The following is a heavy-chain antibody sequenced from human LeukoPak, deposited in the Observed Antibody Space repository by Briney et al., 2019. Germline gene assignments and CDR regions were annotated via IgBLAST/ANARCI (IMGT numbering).Heavy chain of an antibody. CDR1: GFTFSSYT. J-gene: IGHJ4*02. V-gene: IGHV3-21*01. CDR2: ICSGSTYV. CDR3: ARVNGDYERGGAPDY. D-gene: IGHD4-17*01. Sequence: GGSLRLSCAASGFTFSSYTMNWVRQAPGKGLDWVSSICSGSTYVYYADSVKGRFTISRDNAKNSLYLQLNNLRVEDTAICYCARVNGDYERGGAPDYWGQGTLVTVSS.